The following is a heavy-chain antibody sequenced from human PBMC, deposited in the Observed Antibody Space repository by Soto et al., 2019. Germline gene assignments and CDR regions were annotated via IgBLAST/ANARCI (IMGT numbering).Heavy chain of an antibody. V-gene: IGHV1-18*01. CDR3: ARADSVVVPAYYYGMDV. Sequence: QVQLVQSGAEVKKPGASVKVSCKASGYTFTSYGISWVRQAPGQGLEWMGWISAYNGNTNYAQKLQGRVTMTTDTATNPAYRELRILRSDDTAVYYCARADSVVVPAYYYGMDVWGQGTTVTVSS. J-gene: IGHJ6*02. CDR2: ISAYNGNT. D-gene: IGHD2-2*01. CDR1: GYTFTSYG.